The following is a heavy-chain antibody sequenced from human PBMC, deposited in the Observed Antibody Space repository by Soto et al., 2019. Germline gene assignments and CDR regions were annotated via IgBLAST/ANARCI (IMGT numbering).Heavy chain of an antibody. D-gene: IGHD5-12*01. CDR1: GYTFTSYA. V-gene: IGHV1-3*01. Sequence: QVQLVQSGAEVKPPGASVKVSCKASGYTFTSYAIHWVRQAPGQRLEWMGWINAGSSNTKYSQKFQGRVPITRDTSATTAYMEVNSLRSEDTSVYYCARGDSSGYSGYDSWGQGTLVTVSS. CDR2: INAGSSNT. J-gene: IGHJ5*02. CDR3: ARGDSSGYSGYDS.